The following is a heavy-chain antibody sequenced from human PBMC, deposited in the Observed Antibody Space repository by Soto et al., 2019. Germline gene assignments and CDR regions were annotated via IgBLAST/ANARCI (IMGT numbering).Heavy chain of an antibody. V-gene: IGHV1-69*01. CDR1: GGTFSSYA. J-gene: IGHJ6*02. Sequence: QVHLVQSGAEVKKPGSSVKVSCKASGGTFSSYAISWVRQAPGQGLEWMGGFIPIFGTASYSQRFQARVTITADESTSTAYMELNGLRSGDTAVYFCGWGIFGEGGDYYYYGMDVWGQGTSVTVSS. CDR2: FIPIFGTA. CDR3: GWGIFGEGGDYYYYGMDV. D-gene: IGHD3-3*01.